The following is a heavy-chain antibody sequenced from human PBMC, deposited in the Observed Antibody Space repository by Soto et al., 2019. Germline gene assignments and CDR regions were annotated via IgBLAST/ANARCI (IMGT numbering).Heavy chain of an antibody. CDR1: GFTFSSYG. CDR2: ISYDGSKK. V-gene: IGHV3-30*18. Sequence: QVQLVESGGGVIQPGRSLRLSCAASGFTFSSYGMHWVRQAPGKGLEWVAVISYDGSKKYYGDYVNGRFTISRDNSKKLLYLQRNSLRAADTAVYYCVKDQSLIQLWFYPEAFDIWGQGTMVTVSS. D-gene: IGHD5-18*01. J-gene: IGHJ3*02. CDR3: VKDQSLIQLWFYPEAFDI.